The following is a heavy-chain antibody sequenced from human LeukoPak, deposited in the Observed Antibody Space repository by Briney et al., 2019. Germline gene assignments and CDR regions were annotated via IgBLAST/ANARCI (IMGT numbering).Heavy chain of an antibody. CDR2: IDPSDSYT. CDR3: VRHEQWLVHEY. CDR1: GCRFASYW. J-gene: IGHJ4*02. V-gene: IGHV5-10-1*01. Sequence: GESLKISCKGSGCRFASYWISWVRQMPGTGLEWMGRIDPSDSYTNYSPSFEGHVTISADKSISTAYLQLSSLKASDTAVYFCVRHEQWLVHEYWGQGTMVTVSS. D-gene: IGHD6-19*01.